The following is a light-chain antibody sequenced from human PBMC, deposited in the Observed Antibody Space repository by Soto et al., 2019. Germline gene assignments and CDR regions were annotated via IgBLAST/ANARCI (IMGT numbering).Light chain of an antibody. V-gene: IGKV3-15*01. CDR2: GAS. Sequence: EIVMTQSPDTLSVSPGERATLSCRASQNINSVLAWYQQKPGQAPRLLIYGASTRAAGVPARFSGSGSGTEYTLTISSLQSEDVAVYYCQQYDNWPPWTFGQGTKVEIK. CDR1: QNINSV. J-gene: IGKJ1*01. CDR3: QQYDNWPPWT.